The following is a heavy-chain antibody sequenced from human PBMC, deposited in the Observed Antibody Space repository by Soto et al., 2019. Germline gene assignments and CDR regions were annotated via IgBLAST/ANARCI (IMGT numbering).Heavy chain of an antibody. J-gene: IGHJ5*02. V-gene: IGHV1-8*01. CDR1: GYTFTSYD. Sequence: ASVKVSCKASGYTFTSYDINWVRQATGQRLEWMGWMNPNSGNTGYAQKFQGRVTMTRNTSISTAYMELSSLRSEDTAVYYCARRWGSGYYGSGSYNWLDPWGQGTLVTVSS. CDR2: MNPNSGNT. D-gene: IGHD3-10*01. CDR3: ARRWGSGYYGSGSYNWLDP.